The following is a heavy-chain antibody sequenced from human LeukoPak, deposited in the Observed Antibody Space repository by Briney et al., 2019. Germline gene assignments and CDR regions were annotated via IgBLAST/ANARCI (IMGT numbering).Heavy chain of an antibody. V-gene: IGHV1-18*01. CDR3: ARVSSFYYGSSGYYFDS. CDR2: ISAYNGNT. Sequence: ASVKVSCKASGYTFTSYGISWVRQAPGQGLEWMGWISAYNGNTNYAQKLQGRVTMTTDTSTSSAYMELRSLRSDDAAFYYCARVSSFYYGSSGYYFDSWGQGTLVTVSS. CDR1: GYTFTSYG. J-gene: IGHJ4*02. D-gene: IGHD3-22*01.